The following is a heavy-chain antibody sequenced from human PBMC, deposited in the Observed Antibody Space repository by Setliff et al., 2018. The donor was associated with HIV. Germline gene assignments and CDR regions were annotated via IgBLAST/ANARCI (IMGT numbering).Heavy chain of an antibody. D-gene: IGHD3-10*01. Sequence: SETLYLTCTISGGSFSSYYWSWIRQPAGRGLEWIGRIYNSGTTNYNPSLKSRVTMSIDTSKNQFSLKPTSVTAADTAVYYCAGDRHSSGLGSYGPWGPGTLVTVSS. CDR2: IYNSGTT. CDR3: AGDRHSSGLGSYGP. J-gene: IGHJ5*02. CDR1: GGSFSSYY. V-gene: IGHV4-4*07.